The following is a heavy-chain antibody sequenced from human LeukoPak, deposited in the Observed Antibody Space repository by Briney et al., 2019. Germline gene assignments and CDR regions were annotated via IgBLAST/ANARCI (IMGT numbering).Heavy chain of an antibody. D-gene: IGHD3-10*01. CDR1: GFTFSSYA. V-gene: IGHV3-23*01. Sequence: GGSLRLSCAASGFTFSSYAMSWVRQAPGKGLEWVSDISGSGEITYYADSVKGRFTISRDNSKNTVYLQMNSLRTEDTAVYYCAKDPNNYYGSGSYYIDYWGQGTLVTVSS. CDR3: AKDPNNYYGSGSYYIDY. J-gene: IGHJ4*02. CDR2: ISGSGEIT.